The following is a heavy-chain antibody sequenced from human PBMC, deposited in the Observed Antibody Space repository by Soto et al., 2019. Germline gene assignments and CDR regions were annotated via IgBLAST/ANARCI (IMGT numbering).Heavy chain of an antibody. CDR1: GFTFSSYG. J-gene: IGHJ4*02. V-gene: IGHV3-30*18. CDR2: ILYDGSNE. Sequence: QVQLVESGGGVVQPGRSLRLSCAASGFTFSSYGMHWVRQAPGKGLEWVALILYDGSNEYYADSVKGRFTISRDTSKNTLYLQMHSMRAEDTAVYYCAKDDTSGYFYVDYWGQGTLVTVSS. CDR3: AKDDTSGYFYVDY. D-gene: IGHD3-22*01.